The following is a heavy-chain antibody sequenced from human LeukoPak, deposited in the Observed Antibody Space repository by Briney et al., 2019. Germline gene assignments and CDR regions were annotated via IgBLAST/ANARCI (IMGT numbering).Heavy chain of an antibody. CDR3: ARDPVYCSGGSCFYYFDY. Sequence: PGGSLRLSCAASGFTFSDYYMSWIRQAPGKGLEWLSYISSSGSSIYYADSVKGRFTISRDNAKNSLYLQMDSLRAEDTAVYYCARDPVYCSGGSCFYYFDYWGEGTLVSVSS. V-gene: IGHV3-11*01. CDR1: GFTFSDYY. J-gene: IGHJ4*02. D-gene: IGHD2-15*01. CDR2: ISSSGSSI.